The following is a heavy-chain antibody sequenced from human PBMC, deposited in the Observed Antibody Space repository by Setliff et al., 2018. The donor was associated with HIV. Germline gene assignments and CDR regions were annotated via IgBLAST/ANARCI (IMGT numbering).Heavy chain of an antibody. V-gene: IGHV4-4*07. J-gene: IGHJ6*03. CDR3: ARELSGYSYGSYYYYMDV. D-gene: IGHD5-18*01. CDR1: GGSIRIYY. CDR2: IHTSGNT. Sequence: LSLTCTVPGGSIRIYYWNWIRQPAGKGLEWIGRIHTSGNTNYNPSLKSRVTMSVDTSKNHFSLKLSSVTAADTAVYYCARELSGYSYGSYYYYMDVWGKGTTVTVSS.